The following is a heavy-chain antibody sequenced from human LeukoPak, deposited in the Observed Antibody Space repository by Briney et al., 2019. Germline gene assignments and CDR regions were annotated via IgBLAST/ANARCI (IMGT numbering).Heavy chain of an antibody. CDR3: ATGGFLFPRPLDY. V-gene: IGHV1-18*04. J-gene: IGHJ4*02. CDR2: ISAYNGNT. Sequence: ASVKVSCKTSGYTFSDFYIHWVRQAPGQGLEWMGWISAYNGNTNYAQKLQGRVTMTTDTSTSTAYMELSSLRSEDTAVYYCATGGFLFPRPLDYWGQGTLVTVSS. CDR1: GYTFSDFY.